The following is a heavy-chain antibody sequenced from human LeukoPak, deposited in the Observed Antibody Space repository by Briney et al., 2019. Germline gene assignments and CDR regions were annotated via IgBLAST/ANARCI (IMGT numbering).Heavy chain of an antibody. Sequence: SQTLSLTCAISGDSVSRNSVAWNWVRQSPSRGLEWLGRTYYRSKWYNDFAISMKSRITINPDTSKNQFSLQLNSVTPEDTAVYYCARGGAGGRAFDIWGQGTMVTVSS. V-gene: IGHV6-1*01. CDR2: TYYRSKWYN. D-gene: IGHD2-15*01. CDR1: GDSVSRNSVA. J-gene: IGHJ3*02. CDR3: ARGGAGGRAFDI.